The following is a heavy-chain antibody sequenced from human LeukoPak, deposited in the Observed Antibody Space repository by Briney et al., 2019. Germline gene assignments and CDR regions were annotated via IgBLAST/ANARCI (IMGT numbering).Heavy chain of an antibody. D-gene: IGHD3-22*01. J-gene: IGHJ4*02. Sequence: ASVKVSCKVSGYTLTELSMHWVRQAPGKGLEWMGGFDPEDGETIYAQKFQGRVTMTEDTSTDTAYMELSSLISEDTTVYYCATHPYYYDSSGYSGHLDYWGQGTLVTVSS. CDR1: GYTLTELS. CDR3: ATHPYYYDSSGYSGHLDY. CDR2: FDPEDGET. V-gene: IGHV1-24*01.